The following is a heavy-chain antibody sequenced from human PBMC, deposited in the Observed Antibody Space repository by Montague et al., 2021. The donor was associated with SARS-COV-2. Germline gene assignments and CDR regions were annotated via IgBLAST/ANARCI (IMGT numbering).Heavy chain of an antibody. CDR1: GGSFSGHY. D-gene: IGHD3-10*01. J-gene: IGHJ6*02. Sequence: SETLSLTCAVYGGSFSGHYWSWIRQPPGKGLEWIGEIIHSGSTNYNPSLKSRVTISVDTSKNQFSLKLRSVTAADTAVYYCASGADNYYYAMDFWGQGTTVTVSS. CDR3: ASGADNYYYAMDF. CDR2: IIHSGST. V-gene: IGHV4-34*12.